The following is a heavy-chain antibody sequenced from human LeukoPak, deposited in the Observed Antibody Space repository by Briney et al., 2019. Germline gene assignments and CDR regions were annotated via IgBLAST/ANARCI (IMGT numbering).Heavy chain of an antibody. CDR1: GGSINSYY. Sequence: SGTLSLTCTVSGGSINSYYWSWIRQPPGKGLEWIGCIHHGVSPTYNPSLKSRVTMSVDTSKNQFSLKVNSVTAADTAVYYCARDILMVGATHYFDYWGQGTLVTVSS. CDR2: IHHGVSP. D-gene: IGHD1-26*01. CDR3: ARDILMVGATHYFDY. V-gene: IGHV4-59*01. J-gene: IGHJ4*02.